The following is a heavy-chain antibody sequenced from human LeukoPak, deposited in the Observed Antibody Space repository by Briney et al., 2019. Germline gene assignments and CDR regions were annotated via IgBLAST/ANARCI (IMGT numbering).Heavy chain of an antibody. D-gene: IGHD3-10*01. V-gene: IGHV3-7*01. Sequence: GGSLRLSCAASGFTFSDYWMSWVRQAPGKGLEWVAIIKEDGSQKYYVDSVKGRFTLSRDNTKNSLTLQLNSLRAEDTALYYCVRDCYGSGSYYSYFDYCGQGALVTVSS. CDR1: GFTFSDYW. CDR3: VRDCYGSGSYYSYFDY. CDR2: IKEDGSQK. J-gene: IGHJ4*03.